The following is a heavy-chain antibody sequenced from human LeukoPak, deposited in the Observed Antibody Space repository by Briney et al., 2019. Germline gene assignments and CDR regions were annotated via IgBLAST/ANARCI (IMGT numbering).Heavy chain of an antibody. CDR3: ARDGLQGYCSGGSCYVPGDY. J-gene: IGHJ4*02. CDR1: GFTFSRYW. D-gene: IGHD2-15*01. Sequence: PGRSLRLSCAASGFTFSRYWMHWVRQAPGKGLVWVSRINGDGSSTSYADSVKGRFTISRDNAKNTLYLQMNSLRAEDTAVYYCARDGLQGYCSGGSCYVPGDYWGQGTLVTVSS. V-gene: IGHV3-74*01. CDR2: INGDGSST.